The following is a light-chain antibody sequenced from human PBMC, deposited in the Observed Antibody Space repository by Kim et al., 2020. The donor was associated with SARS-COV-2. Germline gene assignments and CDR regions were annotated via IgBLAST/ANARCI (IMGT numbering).Light chain of an antibody. V-gene: IGKV1-12*01. CDR2: AAS. CDR3: QQANSFPYS. J-gene: IGKJ2*03. Sequence: CASVGDRVTITGRARQGISIWLAWYPQKPGKAPKRLIYAASSLQSGVPSRFSGSGSGTDFTLTISSLQPEDFATYYCQQANSFPYSFGQGTKLEI. CDR1: QGISIW.